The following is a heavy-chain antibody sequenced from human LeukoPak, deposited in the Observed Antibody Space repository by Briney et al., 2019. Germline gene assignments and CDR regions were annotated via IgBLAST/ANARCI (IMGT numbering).Heavy chain of an antibody. CDR1: GGSFSGYY. D-gene: IGHD6-13*01. Sequence: SETLSLTCAVYGGSFSGYYWSWTRQPPGKGLEWIGSIYHSGSTYYNPSLKSRVTMSVDTSKKQFSLNLSSVTAADTAVYYCATPPREYSSTWYYFDYWGQGILVTVSS. J-gene: IGHJ4*02. CDR3: ATPPREYSSTWYYFDY. V-gene: IGHV4-34*01. CDR2: IYHSGST.